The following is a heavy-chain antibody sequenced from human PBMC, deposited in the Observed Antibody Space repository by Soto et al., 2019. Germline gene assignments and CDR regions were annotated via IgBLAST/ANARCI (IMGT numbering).Heavy chain of an antibody. CDR2: INTDNGYT. CDR3: ARQGDSRILRDTFDI. D-gene: IGHD2-8*01. J-gene: IGHJ3*02. Sequence: ASVKVSCKSSGYTFTHYAMHWVRQAPGQGLERLGWINTDNGYTAFSQKFQGRVSITMDTSASTAYVELSSLTSEDTGVYYCARQGDSRILRDTFDIWGQGTLVTVSS. CDR1: GYTFTHYA. V-gene: IGHV1-3*04.